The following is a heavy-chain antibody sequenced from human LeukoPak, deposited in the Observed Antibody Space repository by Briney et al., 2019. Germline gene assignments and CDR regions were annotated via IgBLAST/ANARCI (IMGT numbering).Heavy chain of an antibody. CDR3: AAQKEAFGGVEGIDY. V-gene: IGHV1-8*01. J-gene: IGHJ4*02. D-gene: IGHD3-16*01. Sequence: ASVKVSCKASGYTFTSYDINWVRQATGQGLEWMGWMNPNSGNTGYAQKFQGRVTMTRNTSISTAYMELSSLRAEDTAVYYCAAQKEAFGGVEGIDYWGQGTLVTVSS. CDR1: GYTFTSYD. CDR2: MNPNSGNT.